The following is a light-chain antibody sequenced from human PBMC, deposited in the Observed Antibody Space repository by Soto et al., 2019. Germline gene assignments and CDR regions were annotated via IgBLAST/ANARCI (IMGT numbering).Light chain of an antibody. J-gene: IGLJ3*02. CDR3: GTWDSGLSASWL. CDR1: TSNIGNNY. CDR2: ENN. V-gene: IGLV1-51*02. Sequence: QSVLTLPPSVSAAPGQKVTISCSGSTSNIGNNYVSWYQHLPGTAPKLLIYENNKRPSGIPDRFSGSKSGTSATLGITGLQTGDEADYYCGTWDSGLSASWLFGGGTKLTVL.